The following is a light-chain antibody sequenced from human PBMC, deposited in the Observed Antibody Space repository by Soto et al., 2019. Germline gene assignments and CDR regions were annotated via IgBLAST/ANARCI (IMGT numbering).Light chain of an antibody. CDR3: SSYTSSSTNV. CDR2: DVS. Sequence: HSALTQPASVSGSPGQSITVSCTGTSSDVGCYNYVSWYQQHPGKAAKLMIYDVSNRPSGVSNRFSGSKSGNTASLTISGLQAEDEADYYCSSYTSSSTNVFGTGPKAT. J-gene: IGLJ1*01. V-gene: IGLV2-14*01. CDR1: SSDVGCYNY.